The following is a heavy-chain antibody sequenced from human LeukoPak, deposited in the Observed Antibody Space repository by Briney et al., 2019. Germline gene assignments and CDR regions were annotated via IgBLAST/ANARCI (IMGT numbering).Heavy chain of an antibody. J-gene: IGHJ4*02. Sequence: SETLSLTCTVSGGSINNYYWSWIRQPPGKGLEWIGYIYYRGSTDYNPSLKSRVTFSVDTSKNQFSLKLNSVTAADTAVYYCARGGDYGDLRYFDYWGQGTLVTVSS. CDR1: GGSINNYY. CDR3: ARGGDYGDLRYFDY. V-gene: IGHV4-59*01. CDR2: IYYRGST. D-gene: IGHD4-17*01.